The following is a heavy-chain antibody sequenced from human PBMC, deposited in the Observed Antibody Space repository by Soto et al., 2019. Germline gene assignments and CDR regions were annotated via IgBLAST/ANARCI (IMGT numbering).Heavy chain of an antibody. V-gene: IGHV3-23*01. Sequence: GGSLRLSCAASGFTFSSYAMSWVRQAPGKGLEWVSAISGSGGSTYYADSVKGRFTISRDNSKNTLYLQMNSLRAEDTAVYYCAKGRPYYYDSSGYAFGYYYYGMDVWGQGTTVTVSS. CDR1: GFTFSSYA. D-gene: IGHD3-22*01. J-gene: IGHJ6*02. CDR3: AKGRPYYYDSSGYAFGYYYYGMDV. CDR2: ISGSGGST.